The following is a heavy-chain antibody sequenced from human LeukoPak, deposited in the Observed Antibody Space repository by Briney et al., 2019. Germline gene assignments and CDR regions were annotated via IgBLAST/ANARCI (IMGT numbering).Heavy chain of an antibody. J-gene: IGHJ4*02. CDR3: TRDLRDSYGSGSSNY. Sequence: GSLRLSCTASGVTFGDYSMSWVRQAPGKGLEWVGFIRSKAYGGTTEYAASVKGRLTISRDDSKSITYLQMQRLKPEDTAVYYCTRDLRDSYGSGSSNYWGQGTLVTVSS. CDR1: GVTFGDYS. D-gene: IGHD3-10*01. CDR2: IRSKAYGGTT. V-gene: IGHV3-49*04.